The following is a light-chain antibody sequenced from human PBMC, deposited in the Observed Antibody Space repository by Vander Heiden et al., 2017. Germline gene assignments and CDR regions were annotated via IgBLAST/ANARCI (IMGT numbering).Light chain of an antibody. CDR2: AAS. J-gene: IGKJ4*01. CDR3: QQYYNTPLT. CDR1: QSISSY. V-gene: IGKV1-39*01. Sequence: IQLIHSPSSLSASVGDRVTITCQASQSISSYLNWYQQKPGKSPKLLIYAASNLQSGVPSRFSGSGSGTDFTLTISSLQPEDIATYYCQQYYNTPLTFGGGTKVEIK.